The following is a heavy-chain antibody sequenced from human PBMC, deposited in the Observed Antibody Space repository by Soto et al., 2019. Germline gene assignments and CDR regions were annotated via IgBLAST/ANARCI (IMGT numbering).Heavy chain of an antibody. J-gene: IGHJ4*02. Sequence: PSQTLSLTCAISGDSVSSKTIAWNWVRQSPSRGLEWLGRTYYRSKWSNDYAISVKGRISINPDTSKNQFSLKLSSVTAAVTAVYYCARYDYDNNIYSIDYWGQGALVTVSS. V-gene: IGHV6-1*01. CDR3: ARYDYDNNIYSIDY. CDR1: GDSVSSKTIA. CDR2: TYYRSKWSN. D-gene: IGHD3-22*01.